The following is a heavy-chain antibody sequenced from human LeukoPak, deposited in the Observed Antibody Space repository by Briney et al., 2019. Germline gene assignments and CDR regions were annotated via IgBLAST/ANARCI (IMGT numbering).Heavy chain of an antibody. CDR1: GYTFTAYW. D-gene: IGHD1-26*01. Sequence: LGESLKISCQGSGYTFTAYWIGWARQMPGKGLEWVGIIHPGDSDTRYSPSFQGQVTISADKSITTAYVQWSSLKASDTAMYYCGRHQHSGSYGAFDIWGQGTMVTVSS. J-gene: IGHJ3*02. CDR2: IHPGDSDT. CDR3: GRHQHSGSYGAFDI. V-gene: IGHV5-51*01.